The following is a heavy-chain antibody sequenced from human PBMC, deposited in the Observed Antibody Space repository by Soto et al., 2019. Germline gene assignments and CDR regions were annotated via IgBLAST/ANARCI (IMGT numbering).Heavy chain of an antibody. V-gene: IGHV4-39*01. CDR2: IYYSGST. CDR1: GGSISSSSYY. D-gene: IGHD2-15*01. CDR3: ARRDIVVVVAALNAFDI. Sequence: QLQLQESGPGLVKPSETLSLTCTVSGGSISSSSYYWGWIRQPPGKGLERIGSIYYSGSTYYNPSLKTRVTISADTSKNQFSLKLSSVTAADTAVYYCARRDIVVVVAALNAFDIWGQGTMVTVSS. J-gene: IGHJ3*02.